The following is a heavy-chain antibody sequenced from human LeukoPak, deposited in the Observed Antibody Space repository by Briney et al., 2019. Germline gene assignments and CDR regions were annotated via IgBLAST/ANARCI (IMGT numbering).Heavy chain of an antibody. Sequence: SETLSLTCTVSGGSISSGDYYWSWIRQHPGKGLEWIGYIYNSGKTYYNPSLQTRLSISVDTSNNQFSLGLNSVTVADTAVYFCARGSYYYGSHDAFDIWGHGTMVTVSS. J-gene: IGHJ3*02. CDR1: GGSISSGDYY. D-gene: IGHD3-10*01. CDR3: ARGSYYYGSHDAFDI. CDR2: IYNSGKT. V-gene: IGHV4-31*03.